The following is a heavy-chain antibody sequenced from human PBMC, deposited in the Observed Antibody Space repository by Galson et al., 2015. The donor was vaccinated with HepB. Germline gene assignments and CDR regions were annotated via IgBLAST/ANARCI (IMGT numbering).Heavy chain of an antibody. Sequence: SLRLSCAASGFTFSSYAMNWVRQAPGKGLEWVSAISGSGGSTYYADSVKGRFTITSDNSNNTLYLQMNSLTAEDTAVYYCAKEAAFGGVIAETGDYWGQGTLVTVSS. D-gene: IGHD3-16*02. CDR3: AKEAAFGGVIAETGDY. J-gene: IGHJ4*02. V-gene: IGHV3-23*01. CDR2: ISGSGGST. CDR1: GFTFSSYA.